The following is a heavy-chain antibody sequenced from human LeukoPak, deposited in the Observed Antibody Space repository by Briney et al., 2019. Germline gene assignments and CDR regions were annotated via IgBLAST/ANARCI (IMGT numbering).Heavy chain of an antibody. CDR3: ARHVGYYYGSGSYSYYYYYYMDV. D-gene: IGHD3-10*01. V-gene: IGHV3-66*04. CDR1: GFIVSSNY. CDR2: IYSGGTT. Sequence: GGSLRLSCVVSGFIVSSNYMSWVRQAPGKGLEWVSVIYSGGTTYYADSVKGRFTISRDNSKNTLYLQMNSLRAEDTAVYYCARHVGYYYGSGSYSYYYYYYMDVWGKGTTVTISS. J-gene: IGHJ6*03.